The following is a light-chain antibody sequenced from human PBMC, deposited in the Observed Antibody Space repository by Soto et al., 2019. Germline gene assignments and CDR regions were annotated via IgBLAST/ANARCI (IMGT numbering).Light chain of an antibody. J-gene: IGLJ1*01. CDR2: EVT. CDR1: SSDIGAYDS. V-gene: IGLV2-8*02. CDR3: SSHGGANNFYV. Sequence: QSALTQPPSASRSPGQSVTISCTGPSSDIGAYDSVSWYQQHPGKVPKLLIYEVTKRPSGVPDRFSASKSGSTASLTVSGLQAEDEADYYCSSHGGANNFYVFGTGTKVTVL.